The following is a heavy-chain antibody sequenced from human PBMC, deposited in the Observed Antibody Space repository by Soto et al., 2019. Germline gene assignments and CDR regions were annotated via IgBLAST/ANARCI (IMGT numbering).Heavy chain of an antibody. CDR2: INHSGST. J-gene: IGHJ4*02. CDR3: ARGIVVGVRGLDY. CDR1: GGSFSGYY. V-gene: IGHV4-34*01. D-gene: IGHD3-10*01. Sequence: PSETLSLTCAVYGGSFSGYYWSWIRQPPGKGLEWIGEINHSGSTNYNPSLKSRVTISVDTSKNQFSLKLSSVTAADTAVYYCARGIVVGVRGLDYWGQGTLVTVSS.